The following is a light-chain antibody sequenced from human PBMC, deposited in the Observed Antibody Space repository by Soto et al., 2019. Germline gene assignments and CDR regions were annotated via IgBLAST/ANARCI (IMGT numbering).Light chain of an antibody. CDR1: QSISGSY. V-gene: IGKV3-20*01. J-gene: IGKJ4*01. CDR3: QQYDNSPLT. Sequence: EIVLTQSPGTLSLSPGERATLSCTASQSISGSYLAWYQQKPGQAPRVVIYGVSRRATGIPDRFSGSGSGTDFTLTISRLEPEDFAVYYCQQYDNSPLTVGGGTKVDIK. CDR2: GVS.